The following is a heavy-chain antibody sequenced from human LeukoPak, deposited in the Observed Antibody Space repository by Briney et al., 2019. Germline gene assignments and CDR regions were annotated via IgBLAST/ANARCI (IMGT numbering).Heavy chain of an antibody. Sequence: GGSLRLSCAASGFTFSDSAIHWVRQASGKGLEWVGRIRSKPQSYATAYDESLKGGFTISRDDSKNTAYLQMSSLKIEDTAVYYCTRRGYSPFDYWGQGTLVTVSS. J-gene: IGHJ4*02. CDR3: TRRGYSPFDY. CDR2: IRSKPQSYAT. V-gene: IGHV3-73*01. CDR1: GFTFSDSA. D-gene: IGHD5-18*01.